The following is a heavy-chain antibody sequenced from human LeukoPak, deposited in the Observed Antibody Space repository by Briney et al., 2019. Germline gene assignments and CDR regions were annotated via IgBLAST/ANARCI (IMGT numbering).Heavy chain of an antibody. CDR3: ARSRYSSSWYVGFDY. D-gene: IGHD6-13*01. V-gene: IGHV3-30-3*01. J-gene: IGHJ4*02. CDR1: GFTFSSHA. CDR2: ISYDGSNK. Sequence: GGSLRLSCAASGFTFSSHAMHWVRQAPGKGLEWVAVISYDGSNKYYADSVKGRFTISRDNSKNTLYLQMNSLRAEDTAVYYCARSRYSSSWYVGFDYWGQGTLVTVSS.